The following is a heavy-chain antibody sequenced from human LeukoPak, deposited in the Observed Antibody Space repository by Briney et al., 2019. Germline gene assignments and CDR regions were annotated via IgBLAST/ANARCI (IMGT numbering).Heavy chain of an antibody. V-gene: IGHV3-43*02. D-gene: IGHD2-15*01. CDR3: AKETVAATGAAPNWFDP. J-gene: IGHJ5*02. Sequence: GGSLRLSCAASGFTFDDYAMHWVRQAPGKGLEWVSLISGDGGSTYYADSVKGRFTISRDNSKNSLYLQTNSLRTEDTALYYCAKETVAATGAAPNWFDPWGQGTLVTVSS. CDR2: ISGDGGST. CDR1: GFTFDDYA.